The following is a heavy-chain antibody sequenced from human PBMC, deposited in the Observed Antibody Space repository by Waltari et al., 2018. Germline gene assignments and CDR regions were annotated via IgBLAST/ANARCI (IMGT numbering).Heavy chain of an antibody. D-gene: IGHD1-26*01. V-gene: IGHV1-69*05. J-gene: IGHJ4*02. Sequence: QVQLVQSGAEVKKPGSPVKVSCKASGGTFSSYAISWVRQAPGQGLEWMGGIIPIFGTANYAQKFQGRVTITTDESTSTAYMELSSLRSEDTAVYYCARDLVHSGSYFWYFDYWGQGTLVTVSS. CDR2: IIPIFGTA. CDR3: ARDLVHSGSYFWYFDY. CDR1: GGTFSSYA.